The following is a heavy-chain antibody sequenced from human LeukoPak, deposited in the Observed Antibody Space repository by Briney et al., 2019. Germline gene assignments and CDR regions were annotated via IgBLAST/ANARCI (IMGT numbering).Heavy chain of an antibody. CDR2: IYHSGST. D-gene: IGHD6-13*01. Sequence: SETLSLTCAVSGYSISSGYYWGWIRQPPGKGLEWIGSIYHSGSTYYNPSLNSRVTISVDTSKNQFSLKLSSVTAADTTVKYYSGRGGSSWDILDYWGQGTLVTVSS. J-gene: IGHJ4*02. CDR3: SGRGGSSWDILDY. V-gene: IGHV4-38-2*01. CDR1: GYSISSGYY.